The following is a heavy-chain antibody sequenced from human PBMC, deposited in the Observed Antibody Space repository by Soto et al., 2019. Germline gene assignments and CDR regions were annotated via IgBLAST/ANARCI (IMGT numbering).Heavy chain of an antibody. CDR2: ISSSSSYT. CDR1: GFTFSDYY. Sequence: QVQLVESGGGLVKPGGSLRLSCAASGFTFSDYYMSWIRQAPGKGLEWVSYISSSSSYTNYADSVKGRFTISRDNAKNSLYLQMNSLRAEDTAVYYCARHLEVPFHGRTTFYYGLDVWGQGTTVTVSS. CDR3: ARHLEVPFHGRTTFYYGLDV. J-gene: IGHJ6*02. V-gene: IGHV3-11*05.